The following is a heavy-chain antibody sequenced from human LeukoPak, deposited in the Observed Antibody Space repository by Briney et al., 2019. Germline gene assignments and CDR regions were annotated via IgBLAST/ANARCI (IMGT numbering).Heavy chain of an antibody. CDR2: INHSGST. CDR3: ARLTARDYYYMDV. CDR1: GGSFSGYY. Sequence: SETLSLTCAVYGGSFSGYYWSWIRQPPGKGLEWIGEINHSGSTNYSPSLKSRVTISVDTSKNQFSLKLSSVTAADTAVYYCARLTARDYYYMDVWGKGTTVTVSS. J-gene: IGHJ6*03. D-gene: IGHD2-21*02. V-gene: IGHV4-34*01.